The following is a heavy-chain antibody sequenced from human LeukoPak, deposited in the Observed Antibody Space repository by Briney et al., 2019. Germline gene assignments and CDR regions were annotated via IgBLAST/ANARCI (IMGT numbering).Heavy chain of an antibody. CDR3: ARDPTYNYGYYYYYGMDV. V-gene: IGHV3-30-3*01. Sequence: GGSLRLSCAASGFTFSTYAMHWVRQAPGKGLEWVAIISYDGSSKYYADSVKGRFTISRDNSKNTLFLQMNSLRAEDTAVYYCARDPTYNYGYYYYYGMDVWGQGTTVTVSS. CDR2: ISYDGSSK. CDR1: GFTFSTYA. J-gene: IGHJ6*02. D-gene: IGHD5-18*01.